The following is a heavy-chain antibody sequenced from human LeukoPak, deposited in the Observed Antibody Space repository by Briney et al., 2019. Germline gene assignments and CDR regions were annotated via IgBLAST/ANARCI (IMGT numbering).Heavy chain of an antibody. CDR1: GFTFSSYD. CDR2: IRNDESKK. J-gene: IGHJ5*02. Sequence: GGSLRLSCAASGFTFSSYDMHWVRQAPGKGLEWVAFIRNDESKKYYADSVNGRFTISRDNSKNTLYLQMNSLRAEDTAVYYCARDPGGSQSTWGQGTLVTVSS. V-gene: IGHV3-30*02. CDR3: ARDPGGSQST. D-gene: IGHD1-26*01.